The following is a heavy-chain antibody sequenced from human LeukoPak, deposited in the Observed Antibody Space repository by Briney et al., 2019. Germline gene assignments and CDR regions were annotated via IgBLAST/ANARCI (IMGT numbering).Heavy chain of an antibody. D-gene: IGHD3-16*01. CDR1: GGTFSSYA. CDR3: ARESGMITFGGVMLY. J-gene: IGHJ4*02. CDR2: IIPIFGTA. Sequence: SVKVSCKASGGTFSSYAISWVRQAPGQGLEWMGGIIPIFGTANYAQKFQGRVTITADESTSTAYMELSSLRSEDTAVYYCARESGMITFGGVMLYWGQGTLVTVSS. V-gene: IGHV1-69*13.